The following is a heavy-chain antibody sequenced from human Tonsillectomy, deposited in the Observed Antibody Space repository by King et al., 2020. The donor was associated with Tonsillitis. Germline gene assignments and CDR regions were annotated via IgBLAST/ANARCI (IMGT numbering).Heavy chain of an antibody. CDR2: ISYDGSNK. Sequence: VQLVESGGGVVQPGRSLRLSCAASGFTFSSYAMHWVRQAQGKGLEWVAVISYDGSNKYYADSVKGRFTISRDNSKNTLYLQMNSLRAEDTAVYYCARDPGIGGQGTLVTVSS. CDR1: GFTFSSYA. D-gene: IGHD1-26*01. CDR3: ARDPGI. J-gene: IGHJ4*02. V-gene: IGHV3-30*01.